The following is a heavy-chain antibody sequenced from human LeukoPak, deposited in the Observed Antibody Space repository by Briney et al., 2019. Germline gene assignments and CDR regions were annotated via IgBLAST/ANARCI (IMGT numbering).Heavy chain of an antibody. CDR3: AKERYSISWPPDWFDP. J-gene: IGHJ5*02. V-gene: IGHV3-23*01. CDR2: ISGSGGST. D-gene: IGHD6-13*01. CDR1: GFTFSSYA. Sequence: GGSLRLSCAASGFTFSSYAMSGVRQAPGKGVEWVSAISGSGGSTYYADSVKGRFTLSRDNSKNTLYLQMNSLSAEDTAVYYCAKERYSISWPPDWFDPWGQGTLVTVSS.